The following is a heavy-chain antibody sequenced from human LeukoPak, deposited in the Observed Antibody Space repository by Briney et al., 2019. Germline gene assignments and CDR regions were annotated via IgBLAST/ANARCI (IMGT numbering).Heavy chain of an antibody. V-gene: IGHV3-21*01. J-gene: IGHJ4*02. CDR2: IGSVTTYI. CDR1: GFTFSDYT. D-gene: IGHD6-19*01. CDR3: ARAIAVAGPYYFAY. Sequence: GGSLRLSCAASGFTFSDYTMNWVRQAPGKGLEWVSSIGSVTTYIYYADSPKGRFTISRDNAKNSLYLQMDSLRAEDTAIYFCARAIAVAGPYYFAYSGQRTLATVSS.